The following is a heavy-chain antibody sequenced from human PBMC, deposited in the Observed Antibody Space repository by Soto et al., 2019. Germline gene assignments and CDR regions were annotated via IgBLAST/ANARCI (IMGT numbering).Heavy chain of an antibody. J-gene: IGHJ6*02. CDR2: IKSKADGGTT. CDR3: TTDLPTTEFRYYYYYDMDV. D-gene: IGHD4-17*01. CDR1: GLTFSNAW. Sequence: GGSLRLSCAASGLTFSNAWMNWVRQAPGKGLEWVGRIKSKADGGTTDYAAPVKGRFTISRDDSENTLYLQMNSLKIEDTAVYFCTTDLPTTEFRYYYYYDMDVWGQGTTVTVSS. V-gene: IGHV3-15*07.